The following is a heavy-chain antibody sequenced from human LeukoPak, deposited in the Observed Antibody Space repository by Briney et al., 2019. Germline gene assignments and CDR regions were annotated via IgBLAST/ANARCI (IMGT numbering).Heavy chain of an antibody. J-gene: IGHJ6*02. CDR1: GFSVSNTY. CDR2: IYSGDSGVST. Sequence: GGSLRLSCAASGFSVSNTYMSWVRQAPGKGLEWVSVIYSGDSGVSTYYADSVRGRFTISRHNSKNTLYLQMSSLRAEDTAVYFCARSAARLRYYYAMDVWGQGTTVTVCS. V-gene: IGHV3-53*04. CDR3: ARSAARLRYYYAMDV. D-gene: IGHD6-6*01.